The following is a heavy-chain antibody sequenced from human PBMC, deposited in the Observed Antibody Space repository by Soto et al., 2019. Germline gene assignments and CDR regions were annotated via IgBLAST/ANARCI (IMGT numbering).Heavy chain of an antibody. CDR2: INPNSGGT. CDR1: GYTITGYY. J-gene: IGHJ6*02. V-gene: IGHV1-2*02. D-gene: IGHD6-6*01. CDR3: ASWGISSSGSHYYYGMDV. Sequence: ASVKVSCKASGYTITGYYMHWVRQAPGQGLEWMGWINPNSGGTNYAQKFQGRVTMTRDTSISTAYMELSRLRSDDTAVYYCASWGISSSGSHYYYGMDVWGQGTTVT.